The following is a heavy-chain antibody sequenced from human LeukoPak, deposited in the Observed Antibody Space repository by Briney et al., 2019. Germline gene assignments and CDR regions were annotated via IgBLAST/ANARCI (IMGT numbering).Heavy chain of an antibody. V-gene: IGHV1-69*04. Sequence: GASVKVSCKASGGTFSSYAISWVRQAPGQGLEWMGRIIPILGIANYAQKFQGRVTITADKSTSTAYVEQSSLRSEDTAVYYCATEFYGSGSYYSVGWFDPWGQGTLVTVSS. D-gene: IGHD3-10*01. J-gene: IGHJ5*02. CDR2: IIPILGIA. CDR3: ATEFYGSGSYYSVGWFDP. CDR1: GGTFSSYA.